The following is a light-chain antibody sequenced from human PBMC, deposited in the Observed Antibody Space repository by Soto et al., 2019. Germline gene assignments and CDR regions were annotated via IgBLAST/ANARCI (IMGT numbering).Light chain of an antibody. V-gene: IGKV3-15*01. CDR2: GAS. J-gene: IGKJ1*01. CDR1: QSVSST. Sequence: DIVMTQSPATMSVSPGDRATLSCRASQSVSSTLAWFQQKPGQAPRLLIYGASTRATGIPATFSGSGSGTEFTLTISSLQAEDFAVYYCQQYNDRPGTFGQGTKGESK. CDR3: QQYNDRPGT.